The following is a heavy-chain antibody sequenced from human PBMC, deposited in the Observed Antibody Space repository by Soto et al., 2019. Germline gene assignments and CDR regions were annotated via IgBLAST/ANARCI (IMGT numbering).Heavy chain of an antibody. D-gene: IGHD3-22*01. J-gene: IGHJ4*02. CDR2: ISGSGRTT. CDR1: GFTFDNHA. V-gene: IGHV3-23*01. CDR3: TRLYDYSYSDNSGVYYGPALD. Sequence: GGSLRLSCAASGFTFDNHAMSWVRQAPGKGLEWVSSISGSGRTTYYADSVTGRFTISRDNPRSTLFLHLSSLRVEDTAVYYCTRLYDYSYSDNSGVYYGPALDWGPGTLVTVSS.